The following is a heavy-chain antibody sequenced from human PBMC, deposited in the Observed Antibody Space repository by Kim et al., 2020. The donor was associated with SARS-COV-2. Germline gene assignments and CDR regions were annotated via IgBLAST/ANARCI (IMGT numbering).Heavy chain of an antibody. CDR3: ARGKYSSSSGGGWFDP. V-gene: IGHV1-2*02. J-gene: IGHJ5*02. Sequence: ASVKVSCKASGYTFTGYYMHWVRQAPGQGLEWMGWINPNSGGTNYAQKFQGRVTMTRDTSISTAYMELSRLRSDDTAVYYCARGKYSSSSGGGWFDPWGQGTLVTVSS. D-gene: IGHD6-6*01. CDR1: GYTFTGYY. CDR2: INPNSGGT.